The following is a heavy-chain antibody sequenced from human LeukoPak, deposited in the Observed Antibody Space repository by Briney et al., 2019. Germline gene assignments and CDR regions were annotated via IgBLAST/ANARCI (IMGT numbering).Heavy chain of an antibody. D-gene: IGHD1-26*01. Sequence: GESLKISCKGSGYSFTSYWIGWVRQMPGRGLEWMGIIYPGDSDTRYSPSFQGQVTISADKSISTAYLQWSSLKASDTAMYYCARFSTIVGAWFDPWGQGTLVTVSS. CDR3: ARFSTIVGAWFDP. J-gene: IGHJ5*02. CDR1: GYSFTSYW. CDR2: IYPGDSDT. V-gene: IGHV5-51*01.